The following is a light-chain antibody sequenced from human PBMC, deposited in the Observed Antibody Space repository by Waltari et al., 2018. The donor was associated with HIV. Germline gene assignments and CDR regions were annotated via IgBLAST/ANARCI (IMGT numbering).Light chain of an antibody. CDR2: EVY. J-gene: IGLJ3*02. V-gene: IGLV2-23*02. Sequence: QSALTQPASVSGSPGQSITISCTGSSSDVGSYNLVSWYQHHPGKAPKLMIYEVYHRPSGVSNRFSGSKSVDTAFLTISGLQAEDEAAYYCCSYAGSRTHWVFGGGTKLTVL. CDR1: SSDVGSYNL. CDR3: CSYAGSRTHWV.